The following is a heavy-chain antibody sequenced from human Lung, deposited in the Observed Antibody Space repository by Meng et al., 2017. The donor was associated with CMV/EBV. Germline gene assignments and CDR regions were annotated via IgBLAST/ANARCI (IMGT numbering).Heavy chain of an antibody. CDR2: INPSAGST. D-gene: IGHD3-16*01. CDR1: GYTFTSYY. CDR3: ARDGGEGHEYGMDV. J-gene: IGHJ6*02. Sequence: ASVKVSCKASGYTFTSYYIHWVRQAPGQGLEWMGIINPSAGSTSYAQKFQGRVTMTRDTSTSTVYMELSSLKSEDTAVYYCARDGGEGHEYGMDVWGQGTTVTVSS. V-gene: IGHV1-46*01.